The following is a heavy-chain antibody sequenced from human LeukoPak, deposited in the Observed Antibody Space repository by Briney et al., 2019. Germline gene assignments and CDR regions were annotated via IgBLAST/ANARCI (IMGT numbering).Heavy chain of an antibody. J-gene: IGHJ4*02. Sequence: GGSLRLSCAAPGFSFSTYTMTWVRQAPGKGLEWVSGITDSGKPCYADSVKGRFTISRDNSKSTLYLQINSLRAEDTAVYYCASRNYYLDHWGQGAPVTVSS. CDR1: GFSFSTYT. CDR3: ASRNYYLDH. D-gene: IGHD3-10*01. V-gene: IGHV3-23*01. CDR2: ITDSGKP.